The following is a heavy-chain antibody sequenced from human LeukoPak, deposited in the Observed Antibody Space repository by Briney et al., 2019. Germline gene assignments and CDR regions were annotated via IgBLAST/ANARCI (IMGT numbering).Heavy chain of an antibody. CDR3: ARAGGYCSSTSCYTLDYYYYGMDV. V-gene: IGHV1-18*01. J-gene: IGHJ6*02. CDR2: ISAYNGDT. D-gene: IGHD2-2*02. CDR1: GYTFTSYG. Sequence: ASVKVSCKDSGYTFTSYGISWVRQAPGQGLEWMGWISAYNGDTNYAQKLQGRVTMTTDTSTSTAYMELRSLRSDDTAVYYCARAGGYCSSTSCYTLDYYYYGMDVWGQGTTVTVSS.